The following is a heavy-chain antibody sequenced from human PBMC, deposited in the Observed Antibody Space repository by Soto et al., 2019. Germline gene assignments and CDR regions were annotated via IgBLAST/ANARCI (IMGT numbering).Heavy chain of an antibody. CDR2: ITSSGSNT. D-gene: IGHD6-13*01. CDR1: GFTFSGYG. CDR3: AKEQGRVAAALDY. Sequence: EVQLLESGGDLVQRGGSLRLSCAASGFTFSGYGMSWVRQAPGKGLECVSSITSSGSNTYYVDSVKGRFTISRDNSKNTLYLQMNSLTVEDTAVYYCAKEQGRVAAALDYWGQGTLVTVSS. J-gene: IGHJ4*02. V-gene: IGHV3-23*01.